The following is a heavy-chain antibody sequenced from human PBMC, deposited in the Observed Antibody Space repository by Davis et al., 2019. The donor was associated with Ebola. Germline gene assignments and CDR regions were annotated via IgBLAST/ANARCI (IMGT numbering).Heavy chain of an antibody. CDR3: ARHVDNGDNYFPS. CDR2: MYYSGST. D-gene: IGHD4-17*01. Sequence: SETLSLTCTVSGGSISSSSFYWGWIRQPPGKGLEWIGIMYYSGSTYYNPSLKSRVTISADTSKSQFSLRLSSVTAADTAVYYCARHVDNGDNYFPSWGQGVLVTVSS. V-gene: IGHV4-39*01. CDR1: GGSISSSSFY. J-gene: IGHJ4*02.